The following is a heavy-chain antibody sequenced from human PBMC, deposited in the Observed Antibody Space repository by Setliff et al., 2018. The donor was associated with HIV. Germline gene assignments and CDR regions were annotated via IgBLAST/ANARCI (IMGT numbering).Heavy chain of an antibody. CDR2: IKSKTDGGTT. CDR1: GFTFSNAW. J-gene: IGHJ4*02. Sequence: PGGSLRLSCAASGFTFSNAWMSWVRQAPGKGLEWVGRIKSKTDGGTTDYAAPVKGRFTISRDDSKNTLYLQMNSLKTEDTAVYYCAKDAQLHYGDYEDGNDYFDYWGQGTLVTVSS. D-gene: IGHD4-17*01. CDR3: AKDAQLHYGDYEDGNDYFDY. V-gene: IGHV3-15*01.